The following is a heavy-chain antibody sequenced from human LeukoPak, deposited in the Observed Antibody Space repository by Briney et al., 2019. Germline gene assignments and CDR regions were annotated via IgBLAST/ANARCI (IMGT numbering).Heavy chain of an antibody. J-gene: IGHJ4*02. CDR1: GGSISSYY. Sequence: PSETLSLTCTVSGGSISSYYWSWLRQPPGKGLEWIGDIYYSGSTNYNPSLKSRVTISVDTSKNQFSLKLSSVTAADTAVYYCARSGRGGSYYNGYWGQGTLVTVSS. CDR2: IYYSGST. V-gene: IGHV4-59*01. CDR3: ARSGRGGSYYNGY. D-gene: IGHD1-26*01.